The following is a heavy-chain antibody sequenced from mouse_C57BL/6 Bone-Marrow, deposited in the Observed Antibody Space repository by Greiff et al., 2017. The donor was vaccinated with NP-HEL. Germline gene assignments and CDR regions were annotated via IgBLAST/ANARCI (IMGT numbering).Heavy chain of an antibody. J-gene: IGHJ4*01. CDR3: AREFTLVATRGAMDY. D-gene: IGHD1-1*01. CDR1: GYTFTSYW. V-gene: IGHV1-69*01. CDR2: IDPSDSYT. Sequence: QVQLKQPGAELVMPGASVKLSCKASGYTFTSYWMHWVKQRPGQGLEWIGEIDPSDSYTNYNQKFKGKSTLTVDKSSSTAYMQLSSLTSEDSAVYYCAREFTLVATRGAMDYWGQGTSVTVSS.